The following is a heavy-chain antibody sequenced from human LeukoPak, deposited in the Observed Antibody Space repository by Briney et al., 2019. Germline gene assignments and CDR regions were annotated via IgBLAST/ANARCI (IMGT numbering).Heavy chain of an antibody. J-gene: IGHJ5*02. CDR3: ARDPGGGYGSYSIPNYNWFDP. V-gene: IGHV4-61*02. Sequence: SETLSLTCTVSGGSISSGSYYWSWIRQPAGKGLEWIGRIYTSGSTNYNPSLKSRVTISVDTSKNQFSLKLSSVTAADTAVYYCARDPGGGYGSYSIPNYNWFDPWGQGTLVTVSS. CDR2: IYTSGST. CDR1: GGSISSGSYY. D-gene: IGHD3-10*01.